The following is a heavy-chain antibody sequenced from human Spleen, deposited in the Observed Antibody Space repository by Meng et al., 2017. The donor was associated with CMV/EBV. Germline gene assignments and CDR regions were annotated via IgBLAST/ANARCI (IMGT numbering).Heavy chain of an antibody. CDR2: ISYDGSNN. V-gene: IGHV3-30-3*01. D-gene: IGHD3-22*01. Sequence: GGSLRLSCAAPGFTFNNYAMHWVRQAPDKGLEWVATISYDGSNNYYADSVKGRFTISRDNAKNSLYLQMNSLRAEDTAVYYCARAMISSPPVDYWGQGTLVTVSS. CDR3: ARAMISSPPVDY. CDR1: GFTFNNYA. J-gene: IGHJ4*02.